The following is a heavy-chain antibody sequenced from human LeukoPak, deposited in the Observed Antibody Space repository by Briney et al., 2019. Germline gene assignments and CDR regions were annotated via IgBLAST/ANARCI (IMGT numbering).Heavy chain of an antibody. V-gene: IGHV4-59*01. J-gene: IGHJ3*02. CDR3: ARADDILTGNDASDI. D-gene: IGHD3-9*01. Sequence: PSETLSLTCTVSGGSISSYYWSWIRQPPGKGLEWIGYIYYSGSTNYNPSLKSRVTISVDTSKNQFSLKLSSVTAADTAVYYCARADDILTGNDASDIWGQGTMVTVSS. CDR1: GGSISSYY. CDR2: IYYSGST.